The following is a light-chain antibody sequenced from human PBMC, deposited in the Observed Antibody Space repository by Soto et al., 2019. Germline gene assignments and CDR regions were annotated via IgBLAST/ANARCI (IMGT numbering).Light chain of an antibody. CDR1: SSDVGGYNY. CDR3: CSYAGSYTWV. Sequence: QSALTQPRSVSGSPGQSVTISCTGTSSDVGGYNYVSWYQQHPGKAPKLMIYDVSKRPSGVPDRFSGSKSGNTASLTISGLPAEDADDYYCCSYAGSYTWVFGGGTTLTVL. V-gene: IGLV2-11*01. CDR2: DVS. J-gene: IGLJ2*01.